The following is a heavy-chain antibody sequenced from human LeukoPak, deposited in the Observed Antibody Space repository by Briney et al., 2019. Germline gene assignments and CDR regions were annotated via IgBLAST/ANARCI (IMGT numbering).Heavy chain of an antibody. J-gene: IGHJ6*02. CDR2: IKSKTDGGTT. D-gene: IGHD5-12*01. V-gene: IGHV3-15*01. Sequence: TGGSLRLSCAASGFTFSNAWMSWVRQAPEKGLEWVGRIKSKTDGGTTDYAAPVKGRFTISRDDSKNTLYLQMNSLKTEDTAVYYCTTDWLRYYYYGMDVWGQGTTVTVSS. CDR3: TTDWLRYYYYGMDV. CDR1: GFTFSNAW.